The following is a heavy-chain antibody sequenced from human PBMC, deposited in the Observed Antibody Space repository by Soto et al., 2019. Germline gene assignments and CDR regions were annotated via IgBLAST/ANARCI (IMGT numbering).Heavy chain of an antibody. J-gene: IGHJ6*03. Sequence: DVQLLESGGGLVQWGGSLRLSCVTSGFTFSTYGMTWVRQAPGKGLEWVSYGGSGGSRYYAESVKGRFTISRDNSKNTLSLEMNSLRAEDTATYYWVKFRGRAYPYYSMDVWGKGTTVTVSS. D-gene: IGHD3-10*01. V-gene: IGHV3-23*01. CDR3: VKFRGRAYPYYSMDV. CDR2: YGGSGGSR. CDR1: GFTFSTYG.